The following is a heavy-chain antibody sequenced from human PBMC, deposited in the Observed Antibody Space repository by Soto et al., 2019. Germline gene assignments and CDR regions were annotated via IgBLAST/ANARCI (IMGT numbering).Heavy chain of an antibody. CDR3: ARDLYYDFWSGYQYYYYYGMDV. CDR1: GFTFSSYA. J-gene: IGHJ6*02. Sequence: GGSLRLSCAASGFTFSSYAMHWVRQAPGKGLEWVAVISYDGSNKYYADSVKGRFTISRDNSKNTLYLQMNSLRAEDTAVYYCARDLYYDFWSGYQYYYYYGMDVWGQGTTVTVSS. V-gene: IGHV3-30-3*01. D-gene: IGHD3-3*01. CDR2: ISYDGSNK.